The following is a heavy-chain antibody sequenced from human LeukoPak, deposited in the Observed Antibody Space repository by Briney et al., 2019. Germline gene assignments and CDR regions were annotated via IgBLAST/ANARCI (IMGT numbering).Heavy chain of an antibody. CDR2: IKQDGSET. Sequence: GGPLRLFRAASGLPFSSYWMYWVRHAPGEALEWVANIKQDGSETYYVDSEKGRYTISRDNTKNSPYGQVNSLRAEDTAVYYCVSLQFDSWGQGTLVTVSS. D-gene: IGHD4-11*01. J-gene: IGHJ4*02. V-gene: IGHV3-7*02. CDR1: GLPFSSYW. CDR3: VSLQFDS.